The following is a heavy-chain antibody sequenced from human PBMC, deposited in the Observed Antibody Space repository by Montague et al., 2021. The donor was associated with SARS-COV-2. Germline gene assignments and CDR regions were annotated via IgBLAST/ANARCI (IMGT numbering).Heavy chain of an antibody. CDR3: ARGRPSRTHYYYMDV. CDR2: INHSGST. CDR1: GGSFSGYY. J-gene: IGHJ6*03. D-gene: IGHD1-14*01. V-gene: IGHV4-34*01. Sequence: SETLSLTCAVYGGSFSGYYWSWIRQPPGKGLEWIGEINHSGSTNXNPSLKSRVTISVDTSKNQFSLKLSSVTAADTAVYYCARGRPSRTHYYYMDVWGKGTTVTVSS.